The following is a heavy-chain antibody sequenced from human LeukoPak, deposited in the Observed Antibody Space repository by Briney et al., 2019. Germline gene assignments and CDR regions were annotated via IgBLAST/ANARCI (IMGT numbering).Heavy chain of an antibody. CDR3: ARGEASDAFDI. V-gene: IGHV4-59*01. CDR2: IYYSGST. CDR1: GGSISSYY. J-gene: IGHJ3*02. D-gene: IGHD1-26*01. Sequence: SETLSLTCTVSGGSISSYYWSWIRQPPGKGLEWIGYIYYSGSTNYNPSLKSRVTISVDTSKNQFSLKLSSVTAADTAVYYCARGEASDAFDIWGQGTMVTVSS.